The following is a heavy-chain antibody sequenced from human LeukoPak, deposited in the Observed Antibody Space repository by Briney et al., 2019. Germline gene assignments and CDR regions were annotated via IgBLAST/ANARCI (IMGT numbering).Heavy chain of an antibody. V-gene: IGHV3-49*04. CDR1: GFTFGDYA. J-gene: IGHJ4*02. D-gene: IGHD3-9*01. CDR2: IRSKAYGGTT. Sequence: GGSLRLSCTASGFTFGDYAMSWVRRAPGKGLEWVGFIRSKAYGGTTEYAASVKGRFTISRDDSKSIAYLQMNSLKTEDTAVYYCTRGELRYFDWLEPYDYWGQGTLVTVSS. CDR3: TRGELRYFDWLEPYDY.